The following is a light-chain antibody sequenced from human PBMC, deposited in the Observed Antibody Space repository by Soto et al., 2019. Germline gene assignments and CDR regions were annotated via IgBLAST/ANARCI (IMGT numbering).Light chain of an antibody. CDR1: SSDVGAYIY. V-gene: IGLV2-14*03. CDR3: SAYSDIDTKV. J-gene: IGLJ1*01. CDR2: EVN. Sequence: QSALTRPASVSGSPGQSITISCGGTSSDVGAYIYVSWYQQFPGKAPKLILYEVNNRPSGVSNRFSGSKSDTTASLTISGLQPEDEADYYCSAYSDIDTKVFGTGTKVTVL.